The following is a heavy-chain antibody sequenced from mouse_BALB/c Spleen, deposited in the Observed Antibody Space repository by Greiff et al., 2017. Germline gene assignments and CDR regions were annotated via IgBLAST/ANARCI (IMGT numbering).Heavy chain of an antibody. J-gene: IGHJ2*01. V-gene: IGHV1S81*02. Sequence: VQLQQPGAELVKPGPSVKLSCKASGYSFTSDWRHWVQQRPGQGLEWIGEINPSNGRTNYTEKFKSKARLTVDKSSSTAYMQLCNLTSEDSAVYYCAREGGTTVVARFDYWGQGTTLTVSS. CDR1: GYSFTSDW. CDR2: INPSNGRT. D-gene: IGHD1-1*01. CDR3: AREGGTTVVARFDY.